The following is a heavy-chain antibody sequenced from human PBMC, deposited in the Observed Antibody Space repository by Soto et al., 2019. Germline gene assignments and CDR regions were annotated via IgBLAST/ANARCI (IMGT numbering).Heavy chain of an antibody. J-gene: IGHJ4*02. D-gene: IGHD6-13*01. Sequence: QVQLVQSGAEVKKPGASVKVSCKASGYTFTSYGITWVRQAPGQGLEWMGWISAYNGNTNYAQKLQGRVTMTTDTSTSTADMELRSLRSDDTAVYYSGAGYSSSGSDYWGQGTLVTVSS. CDR1: GYTFTSYG. V-gene: IGHV1-18*04. CDR3: GAGYSSSGSDY. CDR2: ISAYNGNT.